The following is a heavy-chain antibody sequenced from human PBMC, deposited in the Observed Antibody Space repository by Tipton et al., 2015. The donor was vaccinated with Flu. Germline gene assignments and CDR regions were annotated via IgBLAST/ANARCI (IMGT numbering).Heavy chain of an antibody. CDR1: GFTFSRSW. J-gene: IGHJ4*02. CDR2: IKEDGSEK. Sequence: SLRLSCSVSGFTFSRSWMSWVRHIPGKGLEWVANIKEDGSEKYYVDSVKGRFTISRDNAKNSLYLQMDSLRAEDTAVYYCVTETYYDFWSGYYPSADNYFDYWGQGTLVTVSS. CDR3: VTETYYDFWSGYYPSADNYFDY. D-gene: IGHD3-3*01. V-gene: IGHV3-7*01.